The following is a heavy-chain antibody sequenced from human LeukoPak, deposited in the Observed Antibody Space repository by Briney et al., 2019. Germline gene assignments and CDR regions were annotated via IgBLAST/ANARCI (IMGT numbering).Heavy chain of an antibody. D-gene: IGHD6-13*01. CDR1: GYTFTNYG. J-gene: IGHJ5*02. V-gene: IGHV1-18*01. Sequence: ASVKVSCKASGYTFTNYGITWVRQAPGQGLEWMGWISAYNVHTNYAQKFQGRVSMTADTSTSTAYMELRSLRSDDTAVYYCARDLIPAGSFNWFDPWGQGTLVTVSS. CDR3: ARDLIPAGSFNWFDP. CDR2: ISAYNVHT.